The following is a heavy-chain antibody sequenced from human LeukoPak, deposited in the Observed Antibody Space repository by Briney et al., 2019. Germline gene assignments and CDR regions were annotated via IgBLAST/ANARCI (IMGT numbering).Heavy chain of an antibody. CDR2: ISGDGGST. V-gene: IGHV3-43*02. CDR3: AKDKDSSGHFDY. Sequence: GGSLRLSCAASGFTFADYAMHWVRQAPGKGLEWVSLISGDGGSTYYADPVKGRFTISRDNSKNSLYLQMNSLRTEDTALYYCAKDKDSSGHFDYWGQGTLVTVSS. D-gene: IGHD6-19*01. J-gene: IGHJ4*02. CDR1: GFTFADYA.